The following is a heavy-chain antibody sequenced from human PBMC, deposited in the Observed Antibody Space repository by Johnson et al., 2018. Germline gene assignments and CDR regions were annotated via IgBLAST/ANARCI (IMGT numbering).Heavy chain of an antibody. V-gene: IGHV3-43*01. CDR3: AKEKGRLIDS. CDR1: GFAFNEYT. CDR2: VTWDGGST. J-gene: IGHJ4*02. D-gene: IGHD3-10*01. Sequence: EVQLLESGGAVVQPGGSLRLSCAASGFAFNEYTMHWFRQFPGQGLEWVSLVTWDGGSTFYADSVKGRFTISRDNRKNSLYLQMNSLRTEDTAFYYCAKEKGRLIDSCGQGTQVTVSS.